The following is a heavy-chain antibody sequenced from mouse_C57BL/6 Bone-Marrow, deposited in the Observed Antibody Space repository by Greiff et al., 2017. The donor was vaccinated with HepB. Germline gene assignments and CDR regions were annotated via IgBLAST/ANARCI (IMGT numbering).Heavy chain of an antibody. J-gene: IGHJ1*03. CDR2: ILPGSGST. D-gene: IGHD1-1*01. Sequence: QVQLKESGAELMKPGASVKLSCKASGYTFTGYWIEWVKQRPGHGLEWIGEILPGSGSTNYNEKFKGKAIFTAHTSSNTAYMQHSSLTTEDSAIYYCARRRNYYGSPYWYFDVWGTGTTVTVSS. V-gene: IGHV1-9*01. CDR1: GYTFTGYW. CDR3: ARRRNYYGSPYWYFDV.